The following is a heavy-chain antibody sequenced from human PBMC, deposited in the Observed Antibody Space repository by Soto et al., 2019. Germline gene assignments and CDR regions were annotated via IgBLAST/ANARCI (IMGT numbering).Heavy chain of an antibody. D-gene: IGHD2-15*01. CDR2: ISHSGHIT. Sequence: VQLVESGGGLVKPGGSLRLSCAASGFNFNDYYMSWIRQAPGKGLEWLSYISHSGHITNYTDSVKGRFTISRDNAKNSLYLQMNSLRAEDTALYYCARRGGPGDYWGQGTLVTVSS. J-gene: IGHJ4*02. V-gene: IGHV3-11*01. CDR3: ARRGGPGDY. CDR1: GFNFNDYY.